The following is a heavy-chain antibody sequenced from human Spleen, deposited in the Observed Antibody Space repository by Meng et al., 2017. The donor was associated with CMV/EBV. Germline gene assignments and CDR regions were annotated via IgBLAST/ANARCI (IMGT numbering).Heavy chain of an antibody. CDR2: INPNSDDT. Sequence: ASVKVSCKASGYTFTGYYIHWVRQAPGQGLEWMGWINPNSDDTNYTPKFQGRVTMTRDTSISTAYMELSRLRSDDTAVYYCARTVAGLAFDIWGQGTMVTVSS. D-gene: IGHD6-19*01. V-gene: IGHV1-2*02. J-gene: IGHJ3*02. CDR1: GYTFTGYY. CDR3: ARTVAGLAFDI.